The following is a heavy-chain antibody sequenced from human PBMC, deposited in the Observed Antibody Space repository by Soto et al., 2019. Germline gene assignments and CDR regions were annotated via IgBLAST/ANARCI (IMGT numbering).Heavy chain of an antibody. Sequence: GASVKVSCKASGYTFTGYYMHWVRQAPGQGLEWMGWINPNSGGTNYAQKFQGRVTLTRDTSISTAYMELSRLRSDDTAVYFCAASRGYFSTTHCYNSPFDHWGQGTLVTVSS. CDR2: INPNSGGT. J-gene: IGHJ4*02. CDR3: AASRGYFSTTHCYNSPFDH. V-gene: IGHV1-2*02. D-gene: IGHD2-2*02. CDR1: GYTFTGYY.